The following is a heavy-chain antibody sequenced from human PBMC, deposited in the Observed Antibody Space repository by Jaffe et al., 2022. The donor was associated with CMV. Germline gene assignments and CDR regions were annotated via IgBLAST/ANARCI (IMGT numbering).Heavy chain of an antibody. CDR1: GFTVSSHY. D-gene: IGHD3-22*01. CDR2: IYSGGTT. Sequence: EVQLVESGGGLVQPGGSLRLSCVASGFTVSSHYMSWVRQAPGRGLEWVSIIYSGGTTYYADSVQGRFTISRDNSKNTLNLQMNSLRVDDTAMYFCARERYYDSSARYFDSWGQGTLVTVSS. J-gene: IGHJ4*02. V-gene: IGHV3-66*01. CDR3: ARERYYDSSARYFDS.